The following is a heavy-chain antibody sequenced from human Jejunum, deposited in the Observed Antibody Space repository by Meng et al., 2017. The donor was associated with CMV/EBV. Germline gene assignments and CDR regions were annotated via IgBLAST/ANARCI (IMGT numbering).Heavy chain of an antibody. D-gene: IGHD1-26*01. Sequence: QARVVQSGGEVKKPWASVKVSCKALGYTFTNHGTTWVRQAPGQGLEWMGWINAYKGDTNYAQTLQGRVTMTTDTSTSTAYMELRSLRADDTAVYYCARVEVGITSGDYWGQGTLVTVSS. J-gene: IGHJ4*02. CDR1: GYTFTNHG. CDR3: ARVEVGITSGDY. CDR2: INAYKGDT. V-gene: IGHV1-18*01.